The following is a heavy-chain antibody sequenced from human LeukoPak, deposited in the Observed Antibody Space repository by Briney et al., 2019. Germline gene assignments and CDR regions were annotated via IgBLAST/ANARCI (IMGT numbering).Heavy chain of an antibody. CDR2: ISGSGGST. CDR3: ARAYCGGDCYSAGYNWFDP. Sequence: GGSLRLSCAASGFTFSSYAMSWVRQAPGKGLEWVSAISGSGGSTYYADSVKGRFTISRDNSKNTLYLQVNSLRAEDTAVYYCARAYCGGDCYSAGYNWFDPWGQGTLVTVSS. D-gene: IGHD2-21*02. CDR1: GFTFSSYA. J-gene: IGHJ5*02. V-gene: IGHV3-23*01.